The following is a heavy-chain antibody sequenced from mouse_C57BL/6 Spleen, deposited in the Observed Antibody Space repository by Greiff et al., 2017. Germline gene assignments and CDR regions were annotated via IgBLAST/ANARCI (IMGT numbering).Heavy chain of an antibody. CDR1: GYTFPSHR. CDR3: ARDEWEGFYFDY. Sequence: QVQLQQPGAELVKPGASVKLSCKASGYTFPSHRMPWVKQRPGQGLEWIGMIHPNSGSTNYNEKFKSKATLTVDKSSSTAHMQLSSLTSEDSAVDYCARDEWEGFYFDYWGQGTTLTVSS. V-gene: IGHV1-64*01. CDR2: IHPNSGST. J-gene: IGHJ2*01. D-gene: IGHD1-3*01.